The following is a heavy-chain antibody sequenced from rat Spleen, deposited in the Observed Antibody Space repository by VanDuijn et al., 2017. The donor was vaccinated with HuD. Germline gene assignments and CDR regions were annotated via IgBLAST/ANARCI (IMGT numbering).Heavy chain of an antibody. V-gene: IGHV2-1*01. Sequence: QVQLKESGPGLVQPSQTLSLTCTVSGFSLTSNSVHWVRQSPGKGLEWMGGIWGDGRTDYNSVLKSRLSISRDTSKSQVFLKMNSLQTEDTATYFCVSQYYYDGYYRDYWGQGLMVTVSS. CDR3: VSQYYYDGYYRDY. D-gene: IGHD1-12*03. J-gene: IGHJ2*01. CDR1: GFSLTSNS. CDR2: IWGDGRT.